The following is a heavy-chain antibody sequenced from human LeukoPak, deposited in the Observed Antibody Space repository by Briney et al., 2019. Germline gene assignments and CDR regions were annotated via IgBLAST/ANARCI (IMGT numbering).Heavy chain of an antibody. CDR1: GFTFDDYA. CDR3: ARVPYYYGGNGNYYYMDV. J-gene: IGHJ6*03. Sequence: PGGSLRLSCAASGFTFDDYAMHWVRQAPGKGLEWVSRINSDGSSTSYADSVKGRFTISRDNAKNTLYLQMNSLRAEDTAVYYCARVPYYYGGNGNYYYMDVWGKGTTVTVSS. V-gene: IGHV3-74*01. D-gene: IGHD2-21*01. CDR2: INSDGSST.